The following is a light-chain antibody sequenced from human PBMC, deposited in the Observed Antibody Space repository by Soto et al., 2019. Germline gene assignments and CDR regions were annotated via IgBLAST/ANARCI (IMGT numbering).Light chain of an antibody. CDR2: EVS. CDR1: SSDVGGYNC. Sequence: QSVLTQPPSASGSPGQSVTISCTGTSSDVGGYNCVSWYQQHPGKAPKLMIYEVSKRPSGVPDRFSGSKSGNTASLTVSGLQAEDEADYYCSSYAGSNTHVVFGGGTKLTVL. CDR3: SSYAGSNTHVV. J-gene: IGLJ2*01. V-gene: IGLV2-8*01.